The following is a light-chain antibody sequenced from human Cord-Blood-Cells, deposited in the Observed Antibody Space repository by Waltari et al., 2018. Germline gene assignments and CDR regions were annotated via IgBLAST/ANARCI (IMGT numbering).Light chain of an antibody. V-gene: IGLV4-60*03. J-gene: IGLJ3*02. CDR3: ETWDSNTRV. Sequence: QPVLTPPSSASASLGSSVKLTCTLSSGHSSYIIAWHQQQPGKAPRYLMKLEGSGSYNKGSGVPDRFSGSSSGADRYLTISNLQSEDEADYYCETWDSNTRVFGGGTKLTVL. CDR1: SGHSSYI. CDR2: LEGSGSY.